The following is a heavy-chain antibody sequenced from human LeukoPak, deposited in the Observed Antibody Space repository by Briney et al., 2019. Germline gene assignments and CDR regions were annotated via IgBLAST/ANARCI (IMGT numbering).Heavy chain of an antibody. J-gene: IGHJ4*02. V-gene: IGHV1-8*01. Sequence: ASVKVSCKASGYSFTSYDINWVRQATGQGLEWMGWMNTNSGNTGYAQKFQGRVTMTRNTSISIAYMELSSLRSEDTAVYYCARDNWNYAREFDSWGQGTLVTVSS. CDR3: ARDNWNYAREFDS. D-gene: IGHD1-7*01. CDR1: GYSFTSYD. CDR2: MNTNSGNT.